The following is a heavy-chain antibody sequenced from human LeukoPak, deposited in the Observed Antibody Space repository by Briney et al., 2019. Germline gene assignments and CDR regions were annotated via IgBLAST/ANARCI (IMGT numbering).Heavy chain of an antibody. CDR2: ISSSSSYI. Sequence: GGFLRLSCAASGFTFSSYSMNWVRQAPGKGLEWVSSISSSSSYIYYADSVKGRFTISRDNAKNSLYLQMNSLRAEDTAVYYCARESSSGWYKGDWFDPWGQGTLVTVSS. D-gene: IGHD6-19*01. V-gene: IGHV3-21*01. J-gene: IGHJ5*02. CDR3: ARESSSGWYKGDWFDP. CDR1: GFTFSSYS.